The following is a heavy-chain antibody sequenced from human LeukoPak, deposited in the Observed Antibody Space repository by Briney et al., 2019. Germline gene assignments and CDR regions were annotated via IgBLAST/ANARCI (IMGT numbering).Heavy chain of an antibody. CDR3: ASITGTTFDY. J-gene: IGHJ4*02. CDR1: GFTFSSYA. CDR2: ISYDGTNK. Sequence: GGSLRLSCAASGFTFSSYAMHWVRQAPGKGLEWVTIISYDGTNKYYADSVKGRFTISRDNSKNTLYLQMNSLRAEDTAVYYCASITGTTFDYWGQGTLVTVSS. D-gene: IGHD1-20*01. V-gene: IGHV3-30*04.